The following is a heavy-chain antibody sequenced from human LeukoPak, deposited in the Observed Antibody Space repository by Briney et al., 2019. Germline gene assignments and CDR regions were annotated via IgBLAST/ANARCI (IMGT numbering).Heavy chain of an antibody. J-gene: IGHJ5*02. Sequence: GSSVKVSCKASGGTFSCYAISWVRQAPGQGLEWVGGIIPIFGTASYAQKFQGRVTITADESTSTAYMELSSLRSEDTAVYYCARVSFTIFGVVIDIHWFDPWGQGTLVTVSS. V-gene: IGHV1-69*01. CDR1: GGTFSCYA. D-gene: IGHD3-3*01. CDR2: IIPIFGTA. CDR3: ARVSFTIFGVVIDIHWFDP.